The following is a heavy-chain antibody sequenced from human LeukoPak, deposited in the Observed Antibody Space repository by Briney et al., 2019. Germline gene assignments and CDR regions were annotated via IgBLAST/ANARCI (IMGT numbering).Heavy chain of an antibody. Sequence: AETLSLTCAVYGGSFSGYYWSWIRQPPGKGLEWIGEIKHSGSTNYNTSLKSRVNISVDTSKNQFSMKLSSVTAADTAVYYCARQVTIAVAGTDYWGQGTLVTVSS. D-gene: IGHD6-19*01. CDR1: GGSFSGYY. J-gene: IGHJ4*02. V-gene: IGHV4-34*01. CDR2: IKHSGST. CDR3: ARQVTIAVAGTDY.